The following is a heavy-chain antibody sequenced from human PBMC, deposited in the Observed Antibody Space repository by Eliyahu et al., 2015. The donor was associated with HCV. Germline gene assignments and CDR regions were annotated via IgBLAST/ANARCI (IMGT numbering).Heavy chain of an antibody. CDR1: GFTVSSYS. Sequence: QLLESGGGLVQPGGSLRLSCAASGFTVSSYSMXWVRQAPGKGLEWVSSISVSGGATYXADSVKGRFTVSRDNSKNTLYLQMNSLRAEDMAVYYCAKRGTSYYYGMDVWGQGTTVSVSS. J-gene: IGHJ6*02. CDR3: AKRGTSYYYGMDV. V-gene: IGHV3-23*01. CDR2: ISVSGGAT.